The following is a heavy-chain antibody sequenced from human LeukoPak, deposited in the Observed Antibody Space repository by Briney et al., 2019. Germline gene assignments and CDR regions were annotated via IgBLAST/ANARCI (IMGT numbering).Heavy chain of an antibody. Sequence: GGSLRLCCAASGFTFSSYSMNWVRQAPGKGLEWVSSISSSSSYIYYAHSVKGRFTISRDNAKNSLYLQMNSLRAEDTAVYYCARDLYYDILTGYFDYWGQGTLVTVSS. CDR3: ARDLYYDILTGYFDY. D-gene: IGHD3-9*01. CDR1: GFTFSSYS. J-gene: IGHJ4*02. CDR2: ISSSSSYI. V-gene: IGHV3-21*01.